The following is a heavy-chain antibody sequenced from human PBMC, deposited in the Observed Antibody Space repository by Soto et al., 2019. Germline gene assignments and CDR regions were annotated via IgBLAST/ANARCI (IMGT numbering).Heavy chain of an antibody. CDR3: ARDGNRIAAAATVLYYYCGMDV. CDR1: GGTFSSYA. D-gene: IGHD6-13*01. Sequence: QVQLVQSGAEVKKPGSSVKVSCKASGGTFSSYAISWVRQAPGQGLEWMGGIIPIFGTANYAQKFQGRVTITADESTSTAYMELSSLKSEDTAVYYCARDGNRIAAAATVLYYYCGMDVWGQGTTVTVSS. CDR2: IIPIFGTA. V-gene: IGHV1-69*01. J-gene: IGHJ6*02.